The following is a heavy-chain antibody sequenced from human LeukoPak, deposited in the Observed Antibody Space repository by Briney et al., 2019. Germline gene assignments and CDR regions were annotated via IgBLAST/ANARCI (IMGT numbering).Heavy chain of an antibody. CDR1: GYTFTSYD. Sequence: SVRVSCKASGYTFTSYDINWVRQAPGQGLEWMGGIIPIFGTANYAQKFQGRVTITADESTSTAYMELSSLRSEDTAVYYCARAYCSGGSCYPFYYGMDVWGKGTTVTVSS. D-gene: IGHD2-15*01. CDR3: ARAYCSGGSCYPFYYGMDV. V-gene: IGHV1-69*13. J-gene: IGHJ6*04. CDR2: IIPIFGTA.